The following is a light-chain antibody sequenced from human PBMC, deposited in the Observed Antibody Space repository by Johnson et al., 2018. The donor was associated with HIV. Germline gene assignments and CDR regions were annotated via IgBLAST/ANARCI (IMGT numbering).Light chain of an antibody. J-gene: IGLJ1*01. Sequence: QSVLTQPPSVSAAPGQRVTISCSGSSSNIGNIYVSWYQQVPGTAPKLLIYEDTKRPSGIPDRFSGSKSGTSATLAITGLQTWDEADYYCETWDNSLSAPRYVFGTGTKVTVL. V-gene: IGLV1-51*02. CDR2: EDT. CDR1: SSNIGNIY. CDR3: ETWDNSLSAPRYV.